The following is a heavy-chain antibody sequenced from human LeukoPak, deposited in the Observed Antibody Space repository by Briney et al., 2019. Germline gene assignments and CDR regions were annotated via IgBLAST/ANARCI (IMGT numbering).Heavy chain of an antibody. V-gene: IGHV4-38-2*02. D-gene: IGHD3-10*01. Sequence: SETLSLTCTVSGYSISSGFHWGWIRQPPGKGLEWIGSIYHSGSTNYNPSLKSRVTISVDTSKNQFSLKLSSVIAADTAVYYCARAVRDRGVILPWFDPWGQGTLVTVSS. J-gene: IGHJ5*02. CDR2: IYHSGST. CDR3: ARAVRDRGVILPWFDP. CDR1: GYSISSGFH.